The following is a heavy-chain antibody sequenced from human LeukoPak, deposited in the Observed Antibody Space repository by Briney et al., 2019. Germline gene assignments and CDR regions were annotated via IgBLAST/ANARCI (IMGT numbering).Heavy chain of an antibody. V-gene: IGHV1-8*01. CDR3: ARDDLVVAAPLL. D-gene: IGHD2-15*01. CDR1: GYTFTSYD. J-gene: IGHJ4*02. CDR2: MNPNSGNT. Sequence: GASVKVSCKASGYTFTSYDIIWVRQATGQGLEWMGWMNPNSGNTGYAQKFQGRVTMTRNTSISTAYMELSSLRSEDTAVYYCARDDLVVAAPLLWGQGTLVTVSS.